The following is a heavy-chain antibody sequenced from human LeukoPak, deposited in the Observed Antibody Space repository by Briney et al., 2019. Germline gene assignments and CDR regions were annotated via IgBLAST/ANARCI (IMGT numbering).Heavy chain of an antibody. CDR2: ISGSGGST. V-gene: IGHV3-23*01. CDR1: GFTFSSYA. Sequence: GGSLRLSCAASGFTFSSYAMSWVRQAPGKWLEWVSAISGSGGSTYYADSVKGRFTISRDNSKNTLYLQMNSLRAEDTAVYYCAKDGGDCSGGSCYAEVDYWGQGTLVTVSS. D-gene: IGHD2-15*01. CDR3: AKDGGDCSGGSCYAEVDY. J-gene: IGHJ4*02.